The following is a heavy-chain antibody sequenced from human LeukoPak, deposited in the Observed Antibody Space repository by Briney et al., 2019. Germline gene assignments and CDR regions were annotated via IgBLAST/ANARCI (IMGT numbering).Heavy chain of an antibody. Sequence: GGSPRLSCAASGFTFSSYAMHWVRQAPGKGLEWVAVISYDGSNKYYADSVKGRFTISRDNSKNTLYLQMNSLRAVDTAVYYCARTHLKKQWLVLRDAFDIWGQGTMVTVSS. CDR1: GFTFSSYA. CDR2: ISYDGSNK. J-gene: IGHJ3*02. V-gene: IGHV3-30-3*01. CDR3: ARTHLKKQWLVLRDAFDI. D-gene: IGHD6-19*01.